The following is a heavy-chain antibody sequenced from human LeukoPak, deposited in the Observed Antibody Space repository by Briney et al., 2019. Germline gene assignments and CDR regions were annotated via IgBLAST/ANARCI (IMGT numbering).Heavy chain of an antibody. CDR1: GGSISSGGYY. CDR2: IYYSGST. J-gene: IGHJ4*02. D-gene: IGHD6-19*01. V-gene: IGHV4-31*03. Sequence: SETLSLTCTVSGGSISSGGYYWSWIRQHPGKGLEWIGYIYYSGSTYYNPSLKSRVTISVDTSKNQFSLKLSSVTAADTAVYYCARTGAVAAQKRSYFDYRGQGTLVTVSS. CDR3: ARTGAVAAQKRSYFDY.